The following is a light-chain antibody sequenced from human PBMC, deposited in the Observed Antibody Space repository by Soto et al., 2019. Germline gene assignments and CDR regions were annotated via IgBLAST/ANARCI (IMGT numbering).Light chain of an antibody. CDR1: SSDVGGYNY. CDR3: GSYTGSNTYF. V-gene: IGLV2-14*01. Sequence: QSALTQPASVSGSPGQSITISCTGSSSDVGGYNYVSWYQHHPGKAPKLMIYEVTNRPSGVSIRFSGSKSGNTASLTISGLQAEDEADYYCGSYTGSNTYFFGTGTQLTVL. CDR2: EVT. J-gene: IGLJ1*01.